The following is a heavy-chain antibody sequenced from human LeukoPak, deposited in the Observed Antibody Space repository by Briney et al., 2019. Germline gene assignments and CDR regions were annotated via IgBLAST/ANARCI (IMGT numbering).Heavy chain of an antibody. D-gene: IGHD3-10*01. J-gene: IGHJ4*02. CDR2: INHSGST. V-gene: IGHV4-34*01. CDR3: ARNYGSGSLYFDY. CDR1: GGSFSGYY. Sequence: SETLSLTCAVYGGSFSGYYWSWIRQPPGKGLEWIGEINHSGSTNYNPSLKSRVTISVDTSKNQFSLKLSSVTAADTAVYYCARNYGSGSLYFDYWGQGTLVTVSS.